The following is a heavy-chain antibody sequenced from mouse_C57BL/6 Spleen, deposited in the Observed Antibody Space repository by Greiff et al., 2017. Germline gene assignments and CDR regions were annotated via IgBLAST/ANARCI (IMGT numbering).Heavy chain of an antibody. CDR3: ARDYSNYFDY. CDR2: IYPSDSET. V-gene: IGHV1-61*01. J-gene: IGHJ2*01. D-gene: IGHD2-5*01. Sequence: QVQLQQPGAELVRPGSSVKLSCKASGYTFTSYWLDWVKQRPRQGLEWIGNIYPSDSETHYNQKFKDKATLTVDKSSSTAYMQLSSLTSEDSAVYYCARDYSNYFDYWGQGTTLTVSS. CDR1: GYTFTSYW.